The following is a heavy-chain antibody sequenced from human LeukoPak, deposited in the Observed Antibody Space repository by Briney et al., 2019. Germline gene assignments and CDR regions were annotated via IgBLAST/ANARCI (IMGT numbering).Heavy chain of an antibody. V-gene: IGHV3-21*01. Sequence: GGSLRLSCAASGFTFSSYSMNWVRQAPGKGLEWVSSISSSSSYIYYADSVKGRFTISRDNAKNSLYLQMNSLRAEDTAVYYCARVGLGCSGGSCYSNYWGQGTLVTVSS. CDR1: GFTFSSYS. CDR2: ISSSSSYI. D-gene: IGHD2-15*01. CDR3: ARVGLGCSGGSCYSNY. J-gene: IGHJ4*02.